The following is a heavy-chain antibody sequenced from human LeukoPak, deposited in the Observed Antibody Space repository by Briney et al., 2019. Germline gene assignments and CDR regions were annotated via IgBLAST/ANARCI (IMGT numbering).Heavy chain of an antibody. CDR2: IWYDGSNK. CDR3: ARDYPKYDYVWGSYRL. CDR1: GFTFSNYG. Sequence: GGSLRLSCAASGFTFSNYGMHWVRQAPGKGLEWVAVIWYDGSNKYYADSVKGRFTISRGNSKNTLYLQMNSLRAEDTAVYYCARDYPKYDYVWGSYRLGGQGTLVTVSS. J-gene: IGHJ4*02. D-gene: IGHD3-16*02. V-gene: IGHV3-33*01.